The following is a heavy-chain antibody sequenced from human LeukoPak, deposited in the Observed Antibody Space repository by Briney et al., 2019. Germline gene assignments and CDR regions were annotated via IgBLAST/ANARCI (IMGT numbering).Heavy chain of an antibody. D-gene: IGHD3-22*01. CDR2: IYYSGSI. CDR1: GASISSYY. CDR3: ARENPSGYYNRPIDY. V-gene: IGHV4-59*01. Sequence: SETLSLTCTVSGASISSYYWSWIRQPPGKGLEWIGDIYYSGSIKYNPSLKSRVTMSVDTSKNQFSLKLSSVTAADTAIYYCARENPSGYYNRPIDYWGQGTLVTVPS. J-gene: IGHJ4*02.